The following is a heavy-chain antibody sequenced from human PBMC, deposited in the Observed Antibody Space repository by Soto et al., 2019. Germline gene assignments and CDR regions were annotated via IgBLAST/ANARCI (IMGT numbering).Heavy chain of an antibody. V-gene: IGHV1-18*01. CDR2: ISAYNGNT. Sequence: GASVKVSCKASGYTFTSYGISWVRQAPGQGLEWMGWISAYNGNTNYAQKLQGRVTTTTDTSTSTAYMELRSLRSDDTAVYYCARDDWRSEYSYDLGTKLRYYYYYMDVWGKGTTVTVSS. CDR3: ARDDWRSEYSYDLGTKLRYYYYYMDV. J-gene: IGHJ6*03. D-gene: IGHD5-18*01. CDR1: GYTFTSYG.